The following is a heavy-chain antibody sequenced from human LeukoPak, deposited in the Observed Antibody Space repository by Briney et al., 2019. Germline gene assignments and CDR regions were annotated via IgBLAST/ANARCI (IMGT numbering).Heavy chain of an antibody. V-gene: IGHV4-34*01. CDR3: ASCGYSYGPPINNWFDP. J-gene: IGHJ5*02. Sequence: SETLSLTCAVYGGSFSGYYWSWIRQPPGKGLEWIGEINHSGSTNYNPSLKSRVTISVDTSKNQFFLKLSSVTAADTAVYYCASCGYSYGPPINNWFDPWGQGTLVTVSS. D-gene: IGHD5-18*01. CDR2: INHSGST. CDR1: GGSFSGYY.